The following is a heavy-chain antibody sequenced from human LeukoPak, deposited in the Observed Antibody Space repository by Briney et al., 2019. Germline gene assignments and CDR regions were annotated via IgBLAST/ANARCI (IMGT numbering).Heavy chain of an antibody. J-gene: IGHJ3*02. CDR1: GWSFSGDY. CDR3: ARERATTYYYGSGSYDAFDI. Sequence: SETLSLTCAVYGWSFSGDYWSWIRQPPGKGLEWIGEINHSGSTNYNPSLKSRATISLDTSKNQYSLKLSSVTAADTAVYYCARERATTYYYGSGSYDAFDIWGQGTMVTVSS. V-gene: IGHV4-34*01. D-gene: IGHD3-10*01. CDR2: INHSGST.